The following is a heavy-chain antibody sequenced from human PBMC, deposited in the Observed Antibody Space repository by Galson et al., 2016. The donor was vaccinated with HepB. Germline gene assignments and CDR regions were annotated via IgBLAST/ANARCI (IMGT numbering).Heavy chain of an antibody. CDR1: GFIFSNYG. V-gene: IGHV3-30*18. J-gene: IGHJ3*02. D-gene: IGHD2-15*01. CDR2: ISFDGINA. CDR3: AKERGDCSGGTCRYHDAFDI. Sequence: SLRLSCAASGFIFSNYGMHWVRQAPGKGLEWVAVISFDGINAYYGDSVKGRFTISRDNSKNTLSLQMNSLRAEDTAVYYCAKERGDCSGGTCRYHDAFDIWGQGTMVTVSS.